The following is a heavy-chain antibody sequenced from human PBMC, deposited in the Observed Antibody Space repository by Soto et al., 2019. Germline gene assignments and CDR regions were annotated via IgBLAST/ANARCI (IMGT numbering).Heavy chain of an antibody. CDR3: ARDDKFLEWLLGIGY. J-gene: IGHJ4*02. CDR1: GFTFSSYA. Sequence: PGGSLRLSCAASGFTFSSYAMHWVRQAPGKGLEWVAVISYDGSNKYYADSVKGRFTISRDNSKNTLYLQMNSLRAEDTAVYYCARDDKFLEWLLGIGYWGQGTLVTVS. D-gene: IGHD3-3*01. CDR2: ISYDGSNK. V-gene: IGHV3-30-3*01.